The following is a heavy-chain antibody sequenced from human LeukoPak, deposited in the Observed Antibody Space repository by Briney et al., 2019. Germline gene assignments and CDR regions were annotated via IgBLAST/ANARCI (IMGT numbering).Heavy chain of an antibody. D-gene: IGHD2-2*01. CDR2: LSGSGGST. CDR3: ARHLVPTAMLTAFDI. J-gene: IGHJ3*02. Sequence: GGSLRLSCAASGFTFSSYAMSGVRQAPGKGLEWVSGLSGSGGSTYYADSVNGRFTISRDNSKNTLYLQMNSLRAEDTAVYYCARHLVPTAMLTAFDIWGQGTMVTVSS. CDR1: GFTFSSYA. V-gene: IGHV3-23*01.